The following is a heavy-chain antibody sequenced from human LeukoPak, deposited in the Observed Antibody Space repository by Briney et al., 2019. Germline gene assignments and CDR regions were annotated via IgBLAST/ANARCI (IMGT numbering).Heavy chain of an antibody. CDR2: IIPIFGTA. CDR3: ARGFEPAAPRNYDSSGYPYDAFDI. V-gene: IGHV1-69*13. Sequence: GASVKVSCKASGGTFSSYAISWVRQAPGQGLEWMGGIIPIFGTANYAQKFQGRVTITADESTSTAYMELSSLRSEDTAVYYCARGFEPAAPRNYDSSGYPYDAFDIWGQGTMVTVSS. J-gene: IGHJ3*02. D-gene: IGHD3-22*01. CDR1: GGTFSSYA.